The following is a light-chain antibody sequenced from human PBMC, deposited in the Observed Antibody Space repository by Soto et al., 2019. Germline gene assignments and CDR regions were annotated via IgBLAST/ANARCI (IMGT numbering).Light chain of an antibody. V-gene: IGKV1-33*01. CDR3: QQYEHIPIT. CDR2: DVS. J-gene: IGKJ5*01. Sequence: DVQMTQSPSSLSASVGDSVTITCQASEAINNYLNWYQQTPGKAPKLLIYDVSTLETGVPSRFSGRRSGTEFTLTITTLQPEDFATYYCQQYEHIPITFRQGTRLDIK. CDR1: EAINNY.